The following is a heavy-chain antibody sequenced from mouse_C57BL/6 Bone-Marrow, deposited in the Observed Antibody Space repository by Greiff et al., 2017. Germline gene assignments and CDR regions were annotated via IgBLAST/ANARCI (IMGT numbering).Heavy chain of an antibody. CDR2: IDPSDSYT. D-gene: IGHD1-1*01. V-gene: IGHV1-69*01. J-gene: IGHJ1*03. CDR1: GYTFTSYW. Sequence: QVQLKQPGAELVMPGASVKLSCKASGYTFTSYWMHWVKQRPGQGLEWIGEIDPSDSYTNYNQKFKGKSTWTVDKSSSTAYMQLSSLTSEDSAVYYCARNYGSSLNWYFDVWGTGTTVTVSS. CDR3: ARNYGSSLNWYFDV.